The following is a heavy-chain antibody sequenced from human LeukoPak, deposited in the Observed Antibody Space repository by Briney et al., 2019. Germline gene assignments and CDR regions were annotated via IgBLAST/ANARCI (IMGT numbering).Heavy chain of an antibody. D-gene: IGHD2-2*01. J-gene: IGHJ4*02. CDR1: GFTFSSYA. CDR2: ISYDGSNK. V-gene: IGHV3-30-3*01. Sequence: GGSLRLSCAASGFTFSSYAMHWVRQAPGKGLEWVAVISYDGSNKYYADSVKGRFTISRDNSKNTLYLQMNSLRAEDTAVYYCARDRSRVVSRYYFDYWGQGTLVTVSS. CDR3: ARDRSRVVSRYYFDY.